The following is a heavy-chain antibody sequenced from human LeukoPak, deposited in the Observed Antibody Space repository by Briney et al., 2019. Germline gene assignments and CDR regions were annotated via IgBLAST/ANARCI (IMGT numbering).Heavy chain of an antibody. Sequence: GGPLRLSCAASGFTFSSYSMNWVRQAPGKGLEWVSYISSSSSTIYYADSVKGRFTISRDNAKNSLYLQMNSLRAEDTAVYYCARAYDFWSGYSDYWGQGTLVTVSS. CDR2: ISSSSSTI. D-gene: IGHD3-3*01. CDR1: GFTFSSYS. J-gene: IGHJ4*02. V-gene: IGHV3-48*01. CDR3: ARAYDFWSGYSDY.